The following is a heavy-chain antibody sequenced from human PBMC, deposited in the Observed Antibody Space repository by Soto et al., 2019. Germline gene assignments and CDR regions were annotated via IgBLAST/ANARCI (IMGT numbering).Heavy chain of an antibody. Sequence: VASVKVSCKASGYAFTTYDINWVRQAPGQGLEWMGWMNPNSDNRGYAQKFQGRVSMTGDTSISTAYMELSSLRSEDTAVYYCARVATMAPNNWFDPWGQGTLVTVSS. CDR2: MNPNSDNR. CDR1: GYAFTTYD. CDR3: ARVATMAPNNWFDP. V-gene: IGHV1-8*01. J-gene: IGHJ5*02. D-gene: IGHD3-10*01.